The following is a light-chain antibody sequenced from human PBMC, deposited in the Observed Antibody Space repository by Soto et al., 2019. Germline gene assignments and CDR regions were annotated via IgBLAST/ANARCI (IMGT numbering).Light chain of an antibody. Sequence: SQMALSTSTLSASVGDSVTITCRDSQSISSWLAWYQQKPGKAPKLLIYDASSLESGVPSRFSGSGSGTEFTLTITSLQPDDFASYYCQQYNSYPWTFGERNKVDIK. CDR3: QQYNSYPWT. CDR2: DAS. J-gene: IGKJ4*01. CDR1: QSISSW. V-gene: IGKV1-5*01.